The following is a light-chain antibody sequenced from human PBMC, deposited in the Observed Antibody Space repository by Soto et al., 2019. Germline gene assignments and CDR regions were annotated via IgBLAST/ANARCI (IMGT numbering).Light chain of an antibody. CDR3: SSYTTTSVL. V-gene: IGLV2-14*01. CDR2: EVT. J-gene: IGLJ7*01. Sequence: QSALTQPASVSGSPGQSITISCTGSSSDVGGYNSVSWYLQHPGKAPKLMIYEVTNRPSGVSNRFSGSKSGNTASLTISGLQAEDEAIYYCSSYTTTSVLFGGGTQLTVL. CDR1: SSDVGGYNS.